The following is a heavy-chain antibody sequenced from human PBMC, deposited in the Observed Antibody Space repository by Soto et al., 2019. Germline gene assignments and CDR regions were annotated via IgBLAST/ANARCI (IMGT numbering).Heavy chain of an antibody. CDR2: IWYDGSNK. D-gene: IGHD2-15*01. Sequence: QVQLVESGGGVVQPGRSLRLSCAASGFTFSGYGMHWVRQAPGKGLEWVAVIWYDGSNKYYADSVKGRFTISRDNSKNTLYLQMNSLRADDTAVYYCAITANSGYAVVAAIPLYWAQGTLVTVSS. CDR1: GFTFSGYG. V-gene: IGHV3-33*01. J-gene: IGHJ4*02. CDR3: AITANSGYAVVAAIPLY.